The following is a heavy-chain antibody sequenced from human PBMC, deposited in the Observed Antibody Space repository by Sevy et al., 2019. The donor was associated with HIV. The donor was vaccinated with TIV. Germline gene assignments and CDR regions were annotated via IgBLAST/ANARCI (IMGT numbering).Heavy chain of an antibody. V-gene: IGHV3-15*01. CDR2: IRSNTDGWTT. CDR3: TTVGV. J-gene: IGHJ4*02. Sequence: GGSPRLSCSASGFTVSNAWKSWVRQAPGKGLEWVARIRSNTDGWTTEYTPPVRGRFTIRRDDSKDTLDLQLNGLRIEDTAVYYCTTVGVWGQGTMVTVSS. D-gene: IGHD3-10*01. CDR1: GFTVSNAW.